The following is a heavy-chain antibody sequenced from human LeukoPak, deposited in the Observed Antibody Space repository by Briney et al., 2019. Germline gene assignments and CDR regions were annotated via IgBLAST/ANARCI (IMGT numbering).Heavy chain of an antibody. CDR3: ARDLGYSYGPADY. Sequence: GGSLRLSCAASVFTFSSYWMSWVRQAPGKGLEWVANIKQDGSEKYYVDSVKGRFTISRDNAKNSLYLQMNSLRAEDTAVYYCARDLGYSYGPADYWGQGTLVTVSS. CDR2: IKQDGSEK. V-gene: IGHV3-7*03. J-gene: IGHJ4*02. CDR1: VFTFSSYW. D-gene: IGHD5-18*01.